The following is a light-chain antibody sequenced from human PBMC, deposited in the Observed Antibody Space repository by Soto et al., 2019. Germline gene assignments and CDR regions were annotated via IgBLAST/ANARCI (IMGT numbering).Light chain of an antibody. CDR1: QTISSW. CDR3: QQYNSYRA. V-gene: IGKV1-5*03. Sequence: DIQMTQSPSTLSGSVGDRVTITCRASQTISSWLAWYQQKPGKAPKLLIYKASNLEDGVPTRFSGSGSGTEFTLTISSLQPDDFATYYCQQYNSYRAFGQGTKVDIK. J-gene: IGKJ1*01. CDR2: KAS.